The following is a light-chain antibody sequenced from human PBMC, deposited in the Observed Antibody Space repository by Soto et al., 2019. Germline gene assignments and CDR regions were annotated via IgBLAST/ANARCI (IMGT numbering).Light chain of an antibody. CDR3: QVWDMSSGHVV. J-gene: IGLJ3*02. V-gene: IGLV3-21*01. CDR1: NIGSKS. CDR2: YDS. Sequence: SYELTQPPSVSVAPGKTASVACGGSNIGSKSVHWYQKKSGQAPVLVMYYDSDRPSGIPERFSGANSGNTATLTISRVEAGDEADYCCQVWDMSSGHVVFGGGTQLTVL.